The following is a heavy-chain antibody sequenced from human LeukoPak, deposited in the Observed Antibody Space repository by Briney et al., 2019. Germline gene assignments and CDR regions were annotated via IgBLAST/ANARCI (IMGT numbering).Heavy chain of an antibody. CDR2: INPNSGGT. J-gene: IGHJ4*02. CDR3: ARDDEGRANFDY. Sequence: ASVKVSCKASGYTFTGYYMHWVRQAPGQGLEWMGWINPNSGGTNYAQKFQARFTMTWDTSISTAYMELSRLRSDDTALYYCARDDEGRANFDYWGQGTLVTVSS. V-gene: IGHV1-2*02. CDR1: GYTFTGYY.